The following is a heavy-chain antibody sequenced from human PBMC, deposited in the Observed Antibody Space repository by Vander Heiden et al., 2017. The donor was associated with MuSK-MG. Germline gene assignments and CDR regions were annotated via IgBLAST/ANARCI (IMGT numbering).Heavy chain of an antibody. CDR2: IIAYSGDT. V-gene: IGHV1-18*01. CDR1: GYTFTSYG. Sequence: QVQLVQSGGEVKKPGASVKVSCTASGYTFTSYGISGVRPAPEHGRGWMGWIIAYSGDTNYAKTLHFFFTMATDTSTSSSYMDLESLISENTASYYCAIGDGFVCGVAATPLDYWFQGTMVTDSS. D-gene: IGHD2-15*01. CDR3: AIGDGFVCGVAATPLDY. J-gene: IGHJ4*02.